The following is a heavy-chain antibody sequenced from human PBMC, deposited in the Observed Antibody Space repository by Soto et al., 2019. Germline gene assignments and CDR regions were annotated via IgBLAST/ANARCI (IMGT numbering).Heavy chain of an antibody. CDR1: GFTVSSNF. J-gene: IGHJ4*02. CDR3: ARALHDILTGYYQFYFDY. CDR2: IYSIGST. D-gene: IGHD3-9*01. Sequence: PGGSLRLSCAASGFTVSSNFMSWVRQAPGKGLEWVSVIYSIGSTYYADSVKGRFTISRDTSKNTLYLQMNSLRGEDTAVYYCARALHDILTGYYQFYFDYWGQGTLVTVSS. V-gene: IGHV3-66*01.